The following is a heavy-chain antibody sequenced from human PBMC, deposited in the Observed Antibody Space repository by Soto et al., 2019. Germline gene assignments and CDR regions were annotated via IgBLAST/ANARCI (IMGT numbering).Heavy chain of an antibody. V-gene: IGHV3-30*18. CDR1: GFTFSSYG. D-gene: IGHD5-18*01. CDR3: AKALDTAMVKDGMDV. J-gene: IGHJ6*02. CDR2: ISYDGSNK. Sequence: PGGSLRLSCAASGFTFSSYGMHWVRQAPGKGLEWVAVISYDGSNKYYADTVKGRFTISRDNSKNKQYLQMNNLRAEDSSVYYCAKALDTAMVKDGMDVWGQGTTVTVSS.